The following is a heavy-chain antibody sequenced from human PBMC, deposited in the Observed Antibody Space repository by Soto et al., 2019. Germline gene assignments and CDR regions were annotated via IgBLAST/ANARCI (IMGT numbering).Heavy chain of an antibody. V-gene: IGHV3-7*01. Sequence: EVQLVESGGGLVQPGGSLRLSCAASGITFSIYWMSWVRQAPGKGLEGVANIKQDGSEKYYVDSVKGRFTISRDNAKSSLYLQMNSLRAEDTAVFWCARGSGHYMDVWGKGTTVTVSS. CDR3: ARGSGHYMDV. D-gene: IGHD1-26*01. J-gene: IGHJ6*03. CDR1: GITFSIYW. CDR2: IKQDGSEK.